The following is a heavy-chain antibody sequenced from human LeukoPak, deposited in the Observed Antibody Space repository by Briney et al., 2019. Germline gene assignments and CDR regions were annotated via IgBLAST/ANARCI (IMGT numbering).Heavy chain of an antibody. CDR2: ISYDGSNK. J-gene: IGHJ4*02. CDR1: GFTFSDYY. CDR3: ARGLVDTATASDY. Sequence: GGSPRLSCAASGFTFSDYYMSWIRQAPGKGLEWVAVISYDGSNKYYADSVKGRFTISRDNSKNTLYLQMNSLRAEDTAVYYCARGLVDTATASDYWGQGTLVTVSS. V-gene: IGHV3-30-3*01. D-gene: IGHD5-18*01.